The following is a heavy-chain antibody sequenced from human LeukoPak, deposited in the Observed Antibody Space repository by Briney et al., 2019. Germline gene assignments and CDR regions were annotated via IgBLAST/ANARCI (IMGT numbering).Heavy chain of an antibody. J-gene: IGHJ1*01. D-gene: IGHD3-10*01. CDR1: GGTFSSYA. CDR3: ASGNPYYGSGSYLFQH. CDR2: IIPIFGTA. V-gene: IGHV1-69*13. Sequence: GASVKVSCKASGGTFSSYAISWVRQAPGQGLERMGGIIPIFGTANYAQKFQGRVTITADESTSTAYMELSSLRSEDTAVYYCASGNPYYGSGSYLFQHWGQGTLVTVSS.